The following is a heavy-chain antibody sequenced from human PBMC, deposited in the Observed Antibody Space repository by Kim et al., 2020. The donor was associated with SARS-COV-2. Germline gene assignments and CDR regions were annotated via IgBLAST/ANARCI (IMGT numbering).Heavy chain of an antibody. D-gene: IGHD2-2*01. Sequence: ASVKVSCKASGYTFTNYGMNWVRQAPGQGLEWMGWINTYNGDPTYAQGFTGRFVFSLDTSISTAYLQISNLKAEDTAFYYCARGYCSSTSCVDYWGQGTL. CDR1: GYTFTNYG. V-gene: IGHV7-4-1*02. J-gene: IGHJ4*02. CDR3: ARGYCSSTSCVDY. CDR2: INTYNGDP.